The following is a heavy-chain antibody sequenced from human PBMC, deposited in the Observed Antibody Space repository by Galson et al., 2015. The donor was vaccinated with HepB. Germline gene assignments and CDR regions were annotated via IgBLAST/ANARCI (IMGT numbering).Heavy chain of an antibody. J-gene: IGHJ5*02. CDR2: ISDSGGTI. CDR3: ARNGSPRPFDP. Sequence: SLRLSCAASGFTFSSYSMNWVRQAPGKGLERLSYISDSGGTIYYADSVKGRFTISRDNAKNSLYLQMTSLRVEDTAVYYCARNGSPRPFDPWGQGTLVTVSS. CDR1: GFTFSSYS. V-gene: IGHV3-48*04. D-gene: IGHD6-13*01.